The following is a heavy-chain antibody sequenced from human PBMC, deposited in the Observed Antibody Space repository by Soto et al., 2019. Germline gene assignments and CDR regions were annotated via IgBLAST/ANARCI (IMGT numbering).Heavy chain of an antibody. CDR2: ISSSSSYT. CDR1: GFTFSDYY. CDR3: ARERYCSGGSCYSRGNNYYYGMDV. V-gene: IGHV3-11*06. D-gene: IGHD2-15*01. J-gene: IGHJ6*02. Sequence: GGSLRLSCAASGFTFSDYYMSWIRQAPGKGLEWVSYISSSSSYTNYADSVKGRFTFSRDNAKNSLYLQMNSLRAEDTAVYYCARERYCSGGSCYSRGNNYYYGMDVWGQGTTVTVSS.